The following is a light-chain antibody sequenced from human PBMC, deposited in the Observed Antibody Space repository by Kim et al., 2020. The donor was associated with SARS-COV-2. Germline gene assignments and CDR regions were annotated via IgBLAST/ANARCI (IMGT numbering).Light chain of an antibody. CDR2: NND. CDR3: ATWDDSLNGRV. Sequence: RQRVTIPCSGSSSNIGNNAVNWYQQLPGETPKRLIYNNDLLPSGVSDRFSGSKSGTSASLAISGLQSEDEADYYCATWDDSLNGRVFGGGTKLTVL. J-gene: IGLJ3*02. CDR1: SSNIGNNA. V-gene: IGLV1-36*01.